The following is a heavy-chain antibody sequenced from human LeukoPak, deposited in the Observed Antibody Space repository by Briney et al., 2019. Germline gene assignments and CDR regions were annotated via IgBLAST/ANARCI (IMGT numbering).Heavy chain of an antibody. Sequence: PGRSLRLSCAASGFTFSGYGMHWVRQAPGKGLEWVAVISYDGSNKYYADSVKGRFTISRDNSKNTLYLQMNSLRAEDTAVYYCAKFAHTGYFDYWGQGTLVTVSS. V-gene: IGHV3-30*18. CDR2: ISYDGSNK. J-gene: IGHJ4*02. CDR3: AKFAHTGYFDY. CDR1: GFTFSGYG.